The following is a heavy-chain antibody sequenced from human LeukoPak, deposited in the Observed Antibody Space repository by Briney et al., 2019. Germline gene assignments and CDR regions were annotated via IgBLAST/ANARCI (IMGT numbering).Heavy chain of an antibody. CDR3: ARESGYHGSGFDP. D-gene: IGHD3-10*01. V-gene: IGHV3-74*01. J-gene: IGHJ5*02. CDR2: INSAGSST. CDR1: GFTFSIYW. Sequence: GGSLRLSCAASGFTFSIYWMHWVRHAPGKGLMWVSRINSAGSSTSYADSVKGRFTISRDNAKNTLYLQMNSLRAEDTAVYYCARESGYHGSGFDPWGQGTLVTVSS.